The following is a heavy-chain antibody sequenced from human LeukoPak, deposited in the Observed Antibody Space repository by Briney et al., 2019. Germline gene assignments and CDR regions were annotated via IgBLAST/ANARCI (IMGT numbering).Heavy chain of an antibody. J-gene: IGHJ6*03. CDR1: GYTFTSHG. CDR2: ISAYNGNT. Sequence: ASVKVSCKASGYTFTSHGISWVRQAPGQGLEWMGWISAYNGNTNYAQKLQGRVTMTTDTSTSTAYMELRSLRSDDTAVYYCARVWWRVGATSYYYYYMDVWGKGTTVTVSS. V-gene: IGHV1-18*01. D-gene: IGHD1-26*01. CDR3: ARVWWRVGATSYYYYYMDV.